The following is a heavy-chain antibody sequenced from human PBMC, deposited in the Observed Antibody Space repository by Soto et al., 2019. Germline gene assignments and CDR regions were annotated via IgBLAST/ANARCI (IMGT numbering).Heavy chain of an antibody. CDR1: GYTFTSYG. CDR2: ISAYNGNT. Sequence: QVQLVQSGAEVKKPGASVEVSCKASGYTFTSYGISWVRQAPGQGLEWMGWISAYNGNTNYAQKLQGRVTMTTDTSTSTAYMELRSLRSDDTAVYYCARDSEDIVLMVYATPPDYWGQGTLVTVSS. V-gene: IGHV1-18*01. CDR3: ARDSEDIVLMVYATPPDY. D-gene: IGHD2-8*01. J-gene: IGHJ4*02.